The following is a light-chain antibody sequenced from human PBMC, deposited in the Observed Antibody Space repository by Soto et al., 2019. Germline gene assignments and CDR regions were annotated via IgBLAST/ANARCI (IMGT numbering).Light chain of an antibody. V-gene: IGKV3-20*01. Sequence: EIVLPQSPGTLSLSPGERATLSCRASQSVSSRFLAWYQQKPGQAPKFLIYGVSSRATGIPDRFSGSGSGTDFTLTISRLEPEDFAVYHCQQYGSSPLITFGQGTRLEIK. J-gene: IGKJ5*01. CDR3: QQYGSSPLIT. CDR2: GVS. CDR1: QSVSSRF.